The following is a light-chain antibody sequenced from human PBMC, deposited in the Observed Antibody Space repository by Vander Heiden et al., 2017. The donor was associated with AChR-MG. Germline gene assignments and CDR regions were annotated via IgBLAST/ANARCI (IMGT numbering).Light chain of an antibody. Sequence: QSALTQPASVSGSPGQSIAISCTGTSSDVGGYNYVSWYQQHPGKAPKLMIYDVTKRPSGVSDRFSGSKSGNTASLTISGLQAEDEAAYYCSSYTTSSSIVFGTGTKVTVL. CDR3: SSYTTSSSIV. CDR1: SSDVGGYNY. CDR2: DVT. V-gene: IGLV2-14*03. J-gene: IGLJ1*01.